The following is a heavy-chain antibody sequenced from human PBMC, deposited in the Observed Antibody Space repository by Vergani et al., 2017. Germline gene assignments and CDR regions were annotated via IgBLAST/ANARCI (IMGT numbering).Heavy chain of an antibody. CDR1: EFTFSNYA. Sequence: EVQLLESGGGLVQPGGSLRLTCAASEFTFSNYAMNWVRQAPGKGLEWVSGISGSGVSAYYTDSVKGRFTISRDNSKNMLFLQMNNLRTEDTAIYYCAREXRSNTSPFVGDWGQGTLVTV. CDR2: ISGSGVSA. V-gene: IGHV3-23*01. J-gene: IGHJ4*02. D-gene: IGHD2/OR15-2a*01. CDR3: AREXRSNTSPFVGD.